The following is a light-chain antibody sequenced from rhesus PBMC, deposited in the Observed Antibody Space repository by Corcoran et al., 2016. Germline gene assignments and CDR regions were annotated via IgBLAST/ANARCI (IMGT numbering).Light chain of an antibody. V-gene: IGKV1-21*01. CDR2: EAS. J-gene: IGKJ2*01. CDR3: EHYDSTPPMYN. CDR1: QGITND. Sequence: DIQMTQSPSSLSASVGDRVTITCRASQGITNDLALYQQKPGETPKLLIYEASSLRSGIPSRFSGSGSRTNFTLTISILQSEDFATYFCEHYDSTPPMYNFCQGTKVEIK.